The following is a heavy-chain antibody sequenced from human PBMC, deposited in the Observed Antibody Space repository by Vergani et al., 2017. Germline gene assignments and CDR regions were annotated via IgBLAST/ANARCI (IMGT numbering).Heavy chain of an antibody. CDR2: IYWNDDQ. D-gene: IGHD1-7*01. CDR1: GFSLNTRGVS. V-gene: IGHV2-5*04. CDR3: VYRKTECGTTGCFYPFYYYYYMDV. Sequence: QITLKESGPTLVKPTQTLTLTCTFSGFSLNTRGVSVAWIRQPPGKALVWLALIYWNDDQHYSPSLNNRVTITKDTSKNQVVLTMTNMDYVDTGTYYCVYRKTECGTTGCFYPFYYYYYMDVWGIGTTVTVSS. J-gene: IGHJ6*03.